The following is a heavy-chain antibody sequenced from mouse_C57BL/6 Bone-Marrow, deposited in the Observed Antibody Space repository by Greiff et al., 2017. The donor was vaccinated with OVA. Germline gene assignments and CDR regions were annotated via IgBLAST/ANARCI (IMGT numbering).Heavy chain of an antibody. CDR3: ARALTTGGGDY. CDR2: ISDGGSYT. Sequence: DVQLQESGGGLVKPGGSLKLSCAASGFTFSSYAMSWVRQTPEKRLEWVATISDGGSYTYYPDNVKGRFTISRDNAKNNLYLQMSHLKSEDTAMYYCARALTTGGGDYWGQGTTLTVSS. V-gene: IGHV5-4*01. D-gene: IGHD1-1*01. J-gene: IGHJ2*01. CDR1: GFTFSSYA.